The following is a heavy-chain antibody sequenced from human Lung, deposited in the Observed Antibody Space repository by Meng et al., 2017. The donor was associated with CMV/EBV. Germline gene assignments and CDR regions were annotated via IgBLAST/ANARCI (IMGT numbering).Heavy chain of an antibody. CDR1: ADSVSTYT. Sequence: QRVQSGSGWKMAGASVTVSCKRSADSVSTYTILCGRQATGRGLEWSGWISTKTGSATYTQGLTGRFVFSLISSVSTECLKISSLKAGDTAVYYCARGGDFDPWGQGTLVTVSS. D-gene: IGHD2/OR15-2a*01. V-gene: IGHV7-4-1*02. CDR2: ISTKTGSA. CDR3: ARGGDFDP. J-gene: IGHJ5*02.